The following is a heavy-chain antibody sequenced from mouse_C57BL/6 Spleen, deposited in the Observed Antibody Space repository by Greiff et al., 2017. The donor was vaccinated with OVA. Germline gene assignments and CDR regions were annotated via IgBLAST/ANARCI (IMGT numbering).Heavy chain of an antibody. CDR3: ARRGY. CDR2: IDPSDSYT. CDR1: GYTFTSYW. Sequence: QVQLQQPGAELVKPGASVKLSCKASGYTFTSYWMQWVKQRPGQGLEWIGEIDPSDSYTNYNQKFKGKATLTVDTSSSTAYMQLSSLTSEDSAVYYCARRGYWGKGTTLTVSS. V-gene: IGHV1-50*01. J-gene: IGHJ2*01.